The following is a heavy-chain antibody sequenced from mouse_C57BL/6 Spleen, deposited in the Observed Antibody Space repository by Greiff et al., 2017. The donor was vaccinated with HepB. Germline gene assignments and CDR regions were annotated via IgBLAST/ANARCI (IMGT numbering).Heavy chain of an antibody. Sequence: VQLQQSGAELVMPGASVKLSCKASGYTFTSYWMHWVKQRPGQGLEWIGEIDPSDSYTNYNQKFKGKSTLTVDKSSSTAYMQLSSLTSEDSAVYYCARYDGSSLDYWGQGTTLTVSS. V-gene: IGHV1-69*01. D-gene: IGHD1-1*01. CDR1: GYTFTSYW. CDR2: IDPSDSYT. J-gene: IGHJ2*01. CDR3: ARYDGSSLDY.